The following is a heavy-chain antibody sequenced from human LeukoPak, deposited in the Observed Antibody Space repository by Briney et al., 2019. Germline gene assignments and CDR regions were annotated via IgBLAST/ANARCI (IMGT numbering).Heavy chain of an antibody. CDR1: GGSFSGYY. J-gene: IGHJ6*02. CDR2: INHSGST. V-gene: IGHV4-34*01. CDR3: ARARSSGWSRYYYYGMDV. Sequence: SETLSLTCAVYGGSFSGYYGSWIRQPPGKGLEWIGEINHSGSTNYNPSLKSRVTISVDTSKNQFSLKLSSVTAADTAVYYCARARSSGWSRYYYYGMDVWGQGTTVTVSS. D-gene: IGHD6-19*01.